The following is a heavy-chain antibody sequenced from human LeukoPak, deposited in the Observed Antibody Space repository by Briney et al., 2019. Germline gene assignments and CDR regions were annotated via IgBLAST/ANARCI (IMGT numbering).Heavy chain of an antibody. Sequence: SQTLSLTCTVSGGSISSGSYYWSWIRQPAGKGLEWIGRIYTSGSTNYNPSLKSRVTMSVDTSKNQFSLKLSSVTAADTAVYYCARGVYNWNRNYYYYYYMDVWGKGTTVTVSS. CDR1: GGSISSGSYY. CDR2: IYTSGST. CDR3: ARGVYNWNRNYYYYYYMDV. D-gene: IGHD1-20*01. V-gene: IGHV4-61*02. J-gene: IGHJ6*03.